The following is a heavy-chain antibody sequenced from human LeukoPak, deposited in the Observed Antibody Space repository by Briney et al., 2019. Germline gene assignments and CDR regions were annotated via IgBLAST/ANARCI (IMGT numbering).Heavy chain of an antibody. CDR2: TNSDGSST. D-gene: IGHD1-7*01. J-gene: IGHJ4*02. CDR1: GFTFSSYW. V-gene: IGHV3-74*01. Sequence: GGSLRLSCAASGFTFSSYWMHWVRQAPGKGLVWVSRTNSDGSSTSYADSVKGRFTISRVNAKNTLYLQMNSLRAEDTAVYYCASFLTQLELVDYWGQGTLVTVSS. CDR3: ASFLTQLELVDY.